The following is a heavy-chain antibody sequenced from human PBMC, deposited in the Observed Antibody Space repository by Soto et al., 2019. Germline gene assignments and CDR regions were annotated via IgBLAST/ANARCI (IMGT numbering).Heavy chain of an antibody. CDR2: ILPIYGTT. J-gene: IGHJ4*02. D-gene: IGHD3-22*01. Sequence: QVQLVQSGAEVKKPGSSVRASCKASGATFSSYHISWVRHAPGQGLEWMGGILPIYGTTNYAQKFQGRVTITADESTGTAYMELSSLRSEDTAVYYCTRAAPYDTSGYPFDYWGQGTLVTVSS. CDR1: GATFSSYH. CDR3: TRAAPYDTSGYPFDY. V-gene: IGHV1-69*01.